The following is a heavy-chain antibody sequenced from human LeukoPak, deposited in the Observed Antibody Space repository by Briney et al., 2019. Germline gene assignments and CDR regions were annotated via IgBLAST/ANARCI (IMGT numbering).Heavy chain of an antibody. CDR2: ISSSTSYN. CDR3: ARDFYSSGWYYGMDV. Sequence: KPSGSLRLSCAASGFTFSSYSMNWVRQAPGKGLESVSSISSSTSYNYYADSVKGRFTISRDNAKNSLHLQMNSLRAEDTAVYYCARDFYSSGWYYGMDVWGQGTTVTVSS. V-gene: IGHV3-21*01. CDR1: GFTFSSYS. D-gene: IGHD6-19*01. J-gene: IGHJ6*02.